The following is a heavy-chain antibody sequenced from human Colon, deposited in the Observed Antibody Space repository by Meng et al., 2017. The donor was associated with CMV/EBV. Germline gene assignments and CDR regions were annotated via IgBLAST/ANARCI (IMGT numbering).Heavy chain of an antibody. D-gene: IGHD1-1*01. CDR3: ARAPPKTRHNDHHGMDV. CDR2: ISDDGSNM. V-gene: IGHV3-30*04. J-gene: IGHJ6*02. CDR1: AFRFDGYN. Sequence: GESLKISCVASAFRFDGYNIHWVRQPPGKGLEWVAMISDDGSNMYYGDFVKGRFTISRDDSKNTVFLQMNGLRGEDTAVYYCARAPPKTRHNDHHGMDVWGQGTTVTVSS.